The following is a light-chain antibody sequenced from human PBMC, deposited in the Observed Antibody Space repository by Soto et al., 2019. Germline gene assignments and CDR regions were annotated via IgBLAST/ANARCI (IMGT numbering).Light chain of an antibody. CDR1: SSDIGGYNY. J-gene: IGLJ2*01. CDR2: EVI. V-gene: IGLV2-14*01. Sequence: QSALTQPASVSGSPGQSITISCTGASSDIGGYNYVSWYQQHPGKAPKLIIYEVINRPSGVSNRFSGSKSGNTASLRISGLQAEDEADYYCSSYTTSGHGVVFGGGTQLTVL. CDR3: SSYTTSGHGVV.